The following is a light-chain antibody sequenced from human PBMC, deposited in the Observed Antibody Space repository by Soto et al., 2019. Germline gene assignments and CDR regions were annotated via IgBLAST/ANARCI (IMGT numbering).Light chain of an antibody. Sequence: DIQMTQSPSSLSASVGDRVTITCRASQNISNYVNWYQQKPGKAPKLLIYGASRLQSGVPSRFSGSGSGTDFTLTISSLQPEDFASYFCQQSYNSPTFGLGTKVDVK. CDR3: QQSYNSPT. V-gene: IGKV1-39*01. CDR1: QNISNY. CDR2: GAS. J-gene: IGKJ1*01.